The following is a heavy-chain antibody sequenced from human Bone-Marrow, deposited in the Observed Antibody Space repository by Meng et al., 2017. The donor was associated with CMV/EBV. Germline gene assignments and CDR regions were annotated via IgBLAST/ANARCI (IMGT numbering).Heavy chain of an antibody. CDR2: INPNSGGT. D-gene: IGHD3-3*01. V-gene: IGHV1-2*02. CDR1: GFTFTGYY. Sequence: QVQLVQSGAAVKKPGASVKVCCSASGFTFTGYYMHWVRQAPGQGLEWMGWINPNSGGTNYAQKFQGRVTMTRDTSISTAYMELSRLRSDDTAVYYCARGRSDYDFWSGYLYYFDYWGQGTLVTVSS. CDR3: ARGRSDYDFWSGYLYYFDY. J-gene: IGHJ4*02.